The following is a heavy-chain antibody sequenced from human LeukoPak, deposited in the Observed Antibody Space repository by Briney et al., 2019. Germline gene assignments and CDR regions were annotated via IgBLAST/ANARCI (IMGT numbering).Heavy chain of an antibody. CDR2: IYYSGST. CDR3: ARMPGYCSSTSCYLFGMDV. Sequence: SETLSLTCTVSGGSITSSGYYWGWIRQPPGQGLEWIGSIYYSGSTHYNPSLKSRVTISADTSKNQFSLKVSSVTAADTAVYYCARMPGYCSSTSCYLFGMDVWGQGTTVTVSS. J-gene: IGHJ6*02. D-gene: IGHD2-2*01. V-gene: IGHV4-39*01. CDR1: GGSITSSGYY.